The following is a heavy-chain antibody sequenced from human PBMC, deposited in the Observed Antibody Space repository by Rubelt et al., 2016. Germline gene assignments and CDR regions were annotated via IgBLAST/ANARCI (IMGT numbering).Heavy chain of an antibody. CDR2: IYYSGST. CDR3: ARERRITIFGVVRGWFDP. Sequence: QVQLQESGPGLVKPSQTLSLTCTVSGGSISSGGYYWSWIRQHPGKGLEWIGYIYYSGSTYYNPSLKGRVTLSVDTAKNQFSLRRSSVTAADTAVYYCARERRITIFGVVRGWFDPWGQGTRVTVSS. V-gene: IGHV4-31*03. D-gene: IGHD3-3*01. J-gene: IGHJ5*02. CDR1: GGSISSGGYY.